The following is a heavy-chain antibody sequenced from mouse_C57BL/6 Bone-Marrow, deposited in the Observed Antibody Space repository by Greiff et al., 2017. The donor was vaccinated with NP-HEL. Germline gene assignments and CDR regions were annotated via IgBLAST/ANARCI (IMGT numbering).Heavy chain of an antibody. CDR2: ISSGSSTI. D-gene: IGHD2-5*01. Sequence: EVQGVESGGGLVKPGGSLKLSCAASGFTFSDYGMHWVRQAPEKGLEWVAYISSGSSTIYYADTVKGRFTISRDNAKNTLFLQMTSLRSEDTVMYYCARESNYFFFAYWGQGTLVTVSA. CDR1: GFTFSDYG. V-gene: IGHV5-17*01. CDR3: ARESNYFFFAY. J-gene: IGHJ3*01.